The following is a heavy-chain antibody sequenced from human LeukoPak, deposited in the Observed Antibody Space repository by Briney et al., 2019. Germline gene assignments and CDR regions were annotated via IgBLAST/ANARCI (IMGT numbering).Heavy chain of an antibody. Sequence: GASVKVSCKASGYTFTSYAMNWVRQAPGQGLEWMGGIIPIFGTANYAQKFQGRVTMTRDTSTSTVYMELSSLRSEDTAVYYCARGLPAAAGAGPLGYWGQGTLVTVSS. CDR1: GYTFTSYA. V-gene: IGHV1-69*05. CDR3: ARGLPAAAGAGPLGY. D-gene: IGHD6-13*01. J-gene: IGHJ4*02. CDR2: IIPIFGTA.